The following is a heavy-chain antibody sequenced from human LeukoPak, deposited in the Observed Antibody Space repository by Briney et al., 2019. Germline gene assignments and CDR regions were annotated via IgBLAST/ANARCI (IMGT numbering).Heavy chain of an antibody. J-gene: IGHJ4*02. CDR2: VEHAGSGT. CDR1: GFTFTSYW. V-gene: IGHV3-74*01. CDR3: ATDLG. D-gene: IGHD4-17*01. Sequence: GGSLRLSCAASGFTFTSYWMHWVRQPPGKGLVWVSRVEHAGSGTAYADSVTGRFTISRDNAKNTVYLQMNSLRAEDTAVYYCATDLGWGQGTLVIVSS.